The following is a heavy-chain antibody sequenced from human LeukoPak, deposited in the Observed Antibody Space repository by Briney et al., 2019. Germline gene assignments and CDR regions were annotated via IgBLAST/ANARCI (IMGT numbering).Heavy chain of an antibody. CDR3: ARSLVVGATYPYH. D-gene: IGHD1-26*01. CDR2: IKKDGSEK. V-gene: IGHV3-7*01. J-gene: IGHJ5*02. Sequence: GGSLRLSCAASGFTFSSYWMSWVRQAPGKGLEWVANIKKDGSEKYYVDSVEGRFTISRDNAKNSLYLQLNSLRAEDTAVYYCARSLVVGATYPYHWGQGTLVTVSS. CDR1: GFTFSSYW.